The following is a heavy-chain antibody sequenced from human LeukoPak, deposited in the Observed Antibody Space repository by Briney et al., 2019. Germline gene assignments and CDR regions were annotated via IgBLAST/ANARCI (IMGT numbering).Heavy chain of an antibody. CDR3: ARGLVRIVVVPAAIGDYYYYYMDV. V-gene: IGHV1-2*02. Sequence: ASVKVSCKASGYTFTGYCMHWVRQAPGQGLEWMGWINPNSGGTNYAQKFQGRVTVTRDTSISTAYMELSRLRSDDTAVYYCARGLVRIVVVPAAIGDYYYYYMDVWGKGTTVTVSS. CDR2: INPNSGGT. D-gene: IGHD2-2*02. J-gene: IGHJ6*03. CDR1: GYTFTGYC.